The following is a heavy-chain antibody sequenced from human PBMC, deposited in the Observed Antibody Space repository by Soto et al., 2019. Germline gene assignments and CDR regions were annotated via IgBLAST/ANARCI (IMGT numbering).Heavy chain of an antibody. CDR1: GFTFSSYV. Sequence: GSLRLSCAASGFTFSSYVMSWVRQAPGKGLEWVSAVSGSGGSTYYADSVKGRFTISRDNSKNTLYLQMNSLRAEDTAVYFCAKEHTSAFAVHYMDVWGKGTTVTVSS. D-gene: IGHD3-10*02. J-gene: IGHJ6*03. CDR2: VSGSGGST. V-gene: IGHV3-23*01. CDR3: AKEHTSAFAVHYMDV.